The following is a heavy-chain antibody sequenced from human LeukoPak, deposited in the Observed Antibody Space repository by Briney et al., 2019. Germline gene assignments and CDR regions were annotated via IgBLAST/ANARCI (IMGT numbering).Heavy chain of an antibody. V-gene: IGHV3-15*01. D-gene: IGHD6-13*01. CDR3: TTILRIAAAGPFDY. Sequence: GGSLRLPCAASGFTFSNAWMSWVRQAPGKGLEWVGRIKSKTDGGTTDYAAPVKGRFTISRDDSKNTLYLQMNSLKTEDTAVYYCTTILRIAAAGPFDYWGQGTLVTVSS. CDR1: GFTFSNAW. CDR2: IKSKTDGGTT. J-gene: IGHJ4*02.